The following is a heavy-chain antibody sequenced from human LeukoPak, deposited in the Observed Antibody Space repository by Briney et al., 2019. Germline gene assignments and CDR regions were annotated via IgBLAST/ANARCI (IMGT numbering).Heavy chain of an antibody. CDR3: ARGELTDFDY. CDR1: GLTFSSYN. Sequence: PGGSLRLSCAASGLTFSSYNMNWVRQAPGKGLEWVSYISSSSSMIYYADSVKGRFTISRDNAKNSLYLQKNSLRAEDTAVYYCARGELTDFDYWAREPWSPSPQ. D-gene: IGHD3-16*01. V-gene: IGHV3-48*01. J-gene: IGHJ4*02. CDR2: ISSSSSMI.